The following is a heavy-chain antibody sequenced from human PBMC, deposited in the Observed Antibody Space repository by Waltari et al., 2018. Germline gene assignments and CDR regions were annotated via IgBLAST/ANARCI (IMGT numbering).Heavy chain of an antibody. Sequence: QVQLVQSGAEVKKSGASVKVSCKASGYTFTDYYVHWVRQAPGQGLEWRGWINPNTGGRSHVQKFQGRVTMTRDTSISTAYMELNGLRSDDTAVYYCARGSDTIFRVVGFDYWGQGTLVTVSS. D-gene: IGHD3-3*01. V-gene: IGHV1-2*02. CDR1: GYTFTDYY. CDR3: ARGSDTIFRVVGFDY. J-gene: IGHJ4*02. CDR2: INPNTGGR.